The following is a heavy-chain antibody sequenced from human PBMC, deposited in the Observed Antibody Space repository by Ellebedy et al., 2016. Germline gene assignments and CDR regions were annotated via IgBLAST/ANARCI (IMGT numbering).Heavy chain of an antibody. CDR2: ISGSNENT. D-gene: IGHD3-22*01. CDR3: AREGAYDSGGYYELFDY. CDR1: GYSFSSYT. Sequence: ASVKVSCXGSGYSFSSYTIGWVRQAPGQGLEWMGWISGSNENTKYAQKFQGRVTMTTDTSTNTAYMELRSLRSDDTAVYYCAREGAYDSGGYYELFDYWGQGTLVTVSS. J-gene: IGHJ4*02. V-gene: IGHV1-18*01.